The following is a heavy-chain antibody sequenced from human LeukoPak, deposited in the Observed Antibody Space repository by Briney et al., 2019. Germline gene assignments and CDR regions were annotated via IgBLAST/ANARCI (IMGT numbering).Heavy chain of an antibody. Sequence: ASGEVSCKASGYTFTNYAISWVRHAPWQGLEWMGWISAYNGQKKYAQKFQGRVTMTTDTSTNTAYLELRSLRSDDTAVYYCARGTRYDVLTGYRLDYWGQGTLVTVSS. V-gene: IGHV1-18*04. CDR2: ISAYNGQK. CDR3: ARGTRYDVLTGYRLDY. CDR1: GYTFTNYA. J-gene: IGHJ4*02. D-gene: IGHD3-9*01.